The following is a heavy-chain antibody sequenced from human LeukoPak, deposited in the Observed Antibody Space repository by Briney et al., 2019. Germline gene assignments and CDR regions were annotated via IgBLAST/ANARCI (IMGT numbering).Heavy chain of an antibody. V-gene: IGHV3-23*01. CDR1: GFTFSSYA. J-gene: IGHJ4*02. CDR2: ISTSGGSS. Sequence: GGSLRLSCAASGFTFSSYAMSWVRQAPGKGLEWVSGISTSGGSSSYADSVKGRFTISRDNPRNTLYMQMDSLRAEDTALYYCAIMHPYYDGSGYWVQWGQGTLVTVSS. D-gene: IGHD3-22*01. CDR3: AIMHPYYDGSGYWVQ.